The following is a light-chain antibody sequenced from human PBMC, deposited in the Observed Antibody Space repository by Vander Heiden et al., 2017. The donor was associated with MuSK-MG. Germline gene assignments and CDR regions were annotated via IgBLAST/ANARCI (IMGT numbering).Light chain of an antibody. CDR2: DAS. CDR1: PSVSSY. Sequence: TLSLSPGERATLSCRASPSVSSYLAWYQQQPGQAPRLLIYDASNRATGIPARFSGSGSGTDFTLTISSLEPEDFAVYYCQQRSNWPPVTFGRGTKVDIK. J-gene: IGKJ3*01. V-gene: IGKV3-11*01. CDR3: QQRSNWPPVT.